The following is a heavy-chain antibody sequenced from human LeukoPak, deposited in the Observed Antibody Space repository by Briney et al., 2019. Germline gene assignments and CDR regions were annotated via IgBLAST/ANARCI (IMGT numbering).Heavy chain of an antibody. CDR1: GFTFSRFA. D-gene: IGHD4-17*01. J-gene: IGHJ4*02. CDR3: AKKGGTYGDHYVYYDY. CDR2: IYGSVGNT. V-gene: IGHV3-23*01. Sequence: GGSLRLSCAASGFTFSRFAMTWVRQAPGKGLEWVSTIYGSVGNTYYADSVKGRFTISRDNSKNTLYLQMNSLRAEDTALYYCAKKGGTYGDHYVYYDYWGQGTLVTVSS.